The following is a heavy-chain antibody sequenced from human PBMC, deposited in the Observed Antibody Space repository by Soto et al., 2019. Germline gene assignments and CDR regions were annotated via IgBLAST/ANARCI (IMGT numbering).Heavy chain of an antibody. J-gene: IGHJ6*03. CDR3: ARGAGGYYYYMDV. V-gene: IGHV3-33*01. CDR2: IWYDGSNK. Sequence: QVRLVESGGGVVQPGRSLRLSCAASGFTFSNYGMHWVRQAPGKGLEWVTVIWYDGSNKYYADSVKGRFTISRDNSKNTLYLQMDSLRTEDTAVYYWARGAGGYYYYMDVWGKGTAVTVSS. CDR1: GFTFSNYG.